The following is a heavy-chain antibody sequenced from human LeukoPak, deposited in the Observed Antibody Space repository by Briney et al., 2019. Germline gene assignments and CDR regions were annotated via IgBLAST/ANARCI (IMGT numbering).Heavy chain of an antibody. CDR1: GFSFSSYN. Sequence: WGSLRLSCAASGFSFSSYNMNWVRQAPGKGLEWVSFIYSGGNTHYSDSVKGRFTISRDNSKNTLYLQMNSLRAEDTAVYYCARRAGEYSHPYDYWGQGTLVTVSS. V-gene: IGHV3-53*01. D-gene: IGHD2/OR15-2a*01. J-gene: IGHJ4*02. CDR2: IYSGGNT. CDR3: ARRAGEYSHPYDY.